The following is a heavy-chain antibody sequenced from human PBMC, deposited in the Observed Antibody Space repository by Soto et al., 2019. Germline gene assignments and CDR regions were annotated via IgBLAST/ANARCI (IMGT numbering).Heavy chain of an antibody. J-gene: IGHJ4*02. CDR1: GISVSTSDYN. Sequence: SETLSLTCTVSGISVSTSDYNWGWVRQPPGKGLDWIGNIYYSGSTFYNPSLRSRVTISVDTSKNQFSLKLNSVTAADTAVYFCAGCVGPASRNSDFDYWGQGTLVTVSS. V-gene: IGHV4-39*01. CDR3: AGCVGPASRNSDFDY. D-gene: IGHD1-26*01. CDR2: IYYSGST.